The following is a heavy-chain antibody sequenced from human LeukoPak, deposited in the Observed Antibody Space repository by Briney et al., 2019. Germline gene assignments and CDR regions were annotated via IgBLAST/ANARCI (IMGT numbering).Heavy chain of an antibody. Sequence: SETLSLTCAVYGGPFSGYYWSWIRQPPGKGLEWIGEINHSGSTNYNPSLKSRVTISVDTSKNQFSLKLSSVTAADTAVYYCARGAGNCSGGSCYDYWGQGTLVTVSP. V-gene: IGHV4-34*01. CDR1: GGPFSGYY. J-gene: IGHJ4*02. CDR2: INHSGST. D-gene: IGHD2-15*01. CDR3: ARGAGNCSGGSCYDY.